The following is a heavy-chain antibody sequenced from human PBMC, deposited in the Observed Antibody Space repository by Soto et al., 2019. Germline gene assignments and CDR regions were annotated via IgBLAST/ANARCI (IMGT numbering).Heavy chain of an antibody. Sequence: HPGGSLRLSCAASGFTFSSYAMHWVRQAPGKGLEWVAVISYDGSNKYYADSVKGRFTISRDNSKNTLYLQMNSLRAEDTAVYYCARDKVGDGSGSYYPGYYGMDVWGQGTTVTVSS. V-gene: IGHV3-30-3*01. CDR2: ISYDGSNK. CDR3: ARDKVGDGSGSYYPGYYGMDV. CDR1: GFTFSSYA. J-gene: IGHJ6*02. D-gene: IGHD3-10*01.